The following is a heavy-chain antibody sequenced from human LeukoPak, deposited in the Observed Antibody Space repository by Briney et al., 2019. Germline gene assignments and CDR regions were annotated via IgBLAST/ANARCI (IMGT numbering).Heavy chain of an antibody. D-gene: IGHD5-24*01. CDR3: ARVEMTNYGMDV. V-gene: IGHV3-33*01. J-gene: IGHJ6*02. CDR1: GFTFSSYG. CDR2: IWYDGSNK. Sequence: QPGGSLRLSCAASGFTFSSYGMHWVRQAPGKGLEWVAVIWYDGSNKYYADSVKGRFTISRDNPKNTLYLQMNSLRAEDTAVYYCARVEMTNYGMDVWGQGTTVTVSS.